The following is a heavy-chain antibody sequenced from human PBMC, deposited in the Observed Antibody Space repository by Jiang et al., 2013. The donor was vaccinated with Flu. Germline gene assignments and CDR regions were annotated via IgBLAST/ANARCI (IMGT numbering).Heavy chain of an antibody. CDR3: VRDNSAYYYDLGDYSYGMDV. J-gene: IGHJ6*02. D-gene: IGHD3-22*01. V-gene: IGHV1-18*04. Sequence: GAEVKPPGSSVKVSCKASGYTFTSYGINWVRQAPGQGLEWLGRISANKGNTNYAQKVQGRVTMTTETSTTTAYMELRSLRSDDTAVYYCVRDNSAYYYDLGDYSYGMDVWGQGTTVTVSS. CDR1: GYTFTSYG. CDR2: ISANKGNT.